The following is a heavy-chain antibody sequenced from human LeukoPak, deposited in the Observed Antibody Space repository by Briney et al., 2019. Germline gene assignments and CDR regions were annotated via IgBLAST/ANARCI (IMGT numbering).Heavy chain of an antibody. D-gene: IGHD3-3*01. CDR3: ARPRSGYYMDV. CDR1: GFTFSSYS. V-gene: IGHV3-48*01. Sequence: GGSLRLSCAVSGFTFSSYSMNWVRQAPGKGLEWVSYISSSSSTIYYADSVKGRFTISRDNAKNSLYLQMNSLRVEDTAVYYCARPRSGYYMDVWGKGTTVTVSS. CDR2: ISSSSSTI. J-gene: IGHJ6*03.